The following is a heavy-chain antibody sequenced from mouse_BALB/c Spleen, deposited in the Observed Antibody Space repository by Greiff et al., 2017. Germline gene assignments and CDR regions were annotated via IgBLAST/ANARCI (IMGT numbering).Heavy chain of an antibody. Sequence: EVKLMESGGGLVQPGGSRKLSCAASGFTFSSFGMHWVRQAPEKGLEWVAYISSGSSTTYYADTVKGRFTISRDNPKNTLFLQMTSLRSEDTAMYYCARGIHYYNAMDYWGQGTSVTVSS. CDR3: ARGIHYYNAMDY. CDR1: GFTFSSFG. V-gene: IGHV5-17*02. D-gene: IGHD1-2*01. CDR2: ISSGSSTT. J-gene: IGHJ4*01.